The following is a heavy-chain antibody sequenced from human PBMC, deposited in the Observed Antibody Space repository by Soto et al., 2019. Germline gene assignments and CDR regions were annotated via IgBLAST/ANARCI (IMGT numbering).Heavy chain of an antibody. Sequence: EVHLVASGGALVEPGGSLRLSCAASGFTFNNARMCWVLQAPGKGLDWVGRIDGGKTDFAAPVEGRFTFSRDDSRNTLFLQMHSLKTGDTGGYYCTSNAEAKVGTLSYWCPGNLATGSS. J-gene: IGHJ4*02. CDR3: TSNAEAKVGTLSY. CDR1: GFTFNNAR. CDR2: IDGGKT. V-gene: IGHV3-15*02. D-gene: IGHD1-26*01.